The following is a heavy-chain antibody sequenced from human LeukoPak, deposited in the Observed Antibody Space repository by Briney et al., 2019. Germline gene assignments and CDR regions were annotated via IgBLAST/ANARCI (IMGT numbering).Heavy chain of an antibody. CDR2: VSGSGDST. J-gene: IGHJ6*02. D-gene: IGHD6-6*01. V-gene: IGHV3-23*01. Sequence: PGGSLRLSCTASGFTFSSYAMSWVRQAPGKGLEWVSAVSGSGDSTYYGGSVKGRFTISRDNFKNTLYLQMNSLRAEDTAVYYCAKGLAGRYYYGMDVWGQGTTVTVSS. CDR1: GFTFSSYA. CDR3: AKGLAGRYYYGMDV.